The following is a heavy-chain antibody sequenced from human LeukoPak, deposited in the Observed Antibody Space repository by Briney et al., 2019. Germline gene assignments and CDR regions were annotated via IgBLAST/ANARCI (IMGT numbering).Heavy chain of an antibody. Sequence: ASVKVSCKASGYSFINYHLHWVRQAPGQGLEWMGIMNPNGGYTHYAQKFRGRVTLTRDTSTSTVYMDLSSVISYDTAVYYCARRSAVEDAFDVWGQGTMVTVSS. V-gene: IGHV1-46*01. CDR3: ARRSAVEDAFDV. CDR1: GYSFINYH. J-gene: IGHJ3*01. D-gene: IGHD6-19*01. CDR2: MNPNGGYT.